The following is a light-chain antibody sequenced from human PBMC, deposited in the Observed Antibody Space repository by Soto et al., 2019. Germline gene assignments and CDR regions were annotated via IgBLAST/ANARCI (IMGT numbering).Light chain of an antibody. V-gene: IGKV3-20*01. J-gene: IGKJ1*01. CDR1: QSVSSNH. CDR3: QQYGDSPRS. Sequence: EVGLSQSLAAVSLSQGERATLSCRASQSVSSNHLAWYQQKPGQAPRLLIYHASRRATGTPDRFSVSGSGTDFTLTISRLEPGDFAVYYCQQYGDSPRSFGQGTKVAIK. CDR2: HAS.